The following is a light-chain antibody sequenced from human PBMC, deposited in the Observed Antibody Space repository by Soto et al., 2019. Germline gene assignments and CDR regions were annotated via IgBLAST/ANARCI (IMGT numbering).Light chain of an antibody. CDR1: SSDVGGYNY. J-gene: IGLJ1*01. CDR3: SSYTSSSTYV. Sequence: LTQPASVSGSPGQSFTVSCTGASSDVGGYNYVSWYQQHPGKAPRLMIYDVSNRPSGVPNRFSGSKSGNTASLTISGLQAEDEADYYCSSYTSSSTYVFGTGTKVTVL. V-gene: IGLV2-14*01. CDR2: DVS.